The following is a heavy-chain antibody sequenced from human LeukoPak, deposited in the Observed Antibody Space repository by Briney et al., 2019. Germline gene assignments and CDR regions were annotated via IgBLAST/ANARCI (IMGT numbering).Heavy chain of an antibody. V-gene: IGHV3-7*01. D-gene: IGHD5-24*01. CDR2: IKQDGSEQ. CDR3: ARFKDGYGY. J-gene: IGHJ4*02. Sequence: PGGSLRLSCAASGFTFSNYWMSWVRQAPGKGLEWVANIKQDGSEQYYADSVKGRFTISRDNAKSSLYLQMNSLRDEDTAVYYCARFKDGYGYWGQGTLVTVSS. CDR1: GFTFSNYW.